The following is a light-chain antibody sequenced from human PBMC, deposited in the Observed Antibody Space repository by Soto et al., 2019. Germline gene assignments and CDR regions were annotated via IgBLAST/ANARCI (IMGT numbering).Light chain of an antibody. CDR1: QSVSSSY. Sequence: EIVLTQSPGTLSLSPGERATLSCSASQSVSSSYLAWYQQKPGQAPRLLIYGASSRATGIPDRFSGSGSGTDFTLTISRLEPEDFAVYYCQQYTFGQGTKLEIK. J-gene: IGKJ2*01. V-gene: IGKV3-20*01. CDR3: QQYT. CDR2: GAS.